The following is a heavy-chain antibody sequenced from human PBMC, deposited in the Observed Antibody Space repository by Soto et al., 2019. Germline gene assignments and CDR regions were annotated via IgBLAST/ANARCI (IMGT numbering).Heavy chain of an antibody. V-gene: IGHV4-30-4*08. J-gene: IGHJ6*02. Sequence: SETLSPTCTVSGGSISIRDYYWRWIRQPPGKGLEWIGYIYYSGSTYYNSSLKSRVTISVDTSKNQFSLKLSSVTAADTAVYYCASSSTHLYGMDVWGQGTTVS. CDR1: GGSISIRDYY. CDR3: ASSSTHLYGMDV. D-gene: IGHD6-13*01. CDR2: IYYSGST.